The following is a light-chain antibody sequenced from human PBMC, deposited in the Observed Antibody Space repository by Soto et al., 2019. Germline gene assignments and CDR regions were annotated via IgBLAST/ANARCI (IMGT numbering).Light chain of an antibody. J-gene: IGKJ5*01. CDR2: DTS. CDR1: QSVGSN. CDR3: QQYGSSLLT. Sequence: EIVMTQSPATLSVSPGERATLSCGASQSVGSNLAWYQQKPGQAPRLLIYDTSTRATGVPARFSGTGYGTEFTLTISRLEPEDFAVYYCQQYGSSLLTFGQGTRLES. V-gene: IGKV3-15*01.